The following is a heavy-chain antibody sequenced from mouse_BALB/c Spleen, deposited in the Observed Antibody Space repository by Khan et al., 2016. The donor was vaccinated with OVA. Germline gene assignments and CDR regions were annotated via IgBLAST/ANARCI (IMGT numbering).Heavy chain of an antibody. CDR1: GYTFTNYV. V-gene: IGHV1S136*01. D-gene: IGHD4-1*01. J-gene: IGHJ3*01. Sequence: VRLQQSGPELVEPGASVKMSCKASGYTFTNYVIHWVKQKPGQGLEWIGYTNPDIADTRYNEKFKGKATLTSDISSTTAYMDLSSLTSEDSAVYYCAREASSWDFSFPYWGQGTLVTVSA. CDR2: TNPDIADT. CDR3: AREASSWDFSFPY.